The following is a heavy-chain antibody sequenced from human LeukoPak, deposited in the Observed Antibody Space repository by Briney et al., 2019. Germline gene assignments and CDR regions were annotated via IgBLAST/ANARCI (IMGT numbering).Heavy chain of an antibody. D-gene: IGHD4-17*01. J-gene: IGHJ4*02. CDR1: GFTFSSYN. Sequence: PGGSLRLSCAASGFTFSSYNMNWVRQAPGKGLEWVSYITSSSSTIYYADSVEGRFTISRDNAKNSLFLQMNSLRDEDTAVYYCARDMYYGDYEIDYWGQGTLVTVSS. CDR3: ARDMYYGDYEIDY. CDR2: ITSSSSTI. V-gene: IGHV3-48*02.